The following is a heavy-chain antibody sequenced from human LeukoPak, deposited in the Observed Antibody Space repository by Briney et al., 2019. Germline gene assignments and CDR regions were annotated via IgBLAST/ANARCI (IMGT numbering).Heavy chain of an antibody. Sequence: GGSLRLSCAASGFTVSSNYMSWVRQAPGKGLEWVSVIYSGGSTYYADSVKGRFTISRDNSKNTLYLQMNSLRAEGTAVYYCARAPPNVRFLEWFPGFDYWGQGTLVAVSS. D-gene: IGHD3-3*01. CDR3: ARAPPNVRFLEWFPGFDY. CDR2: IYSGGST. J-gene: IGHJ4*02. V-gene: IGHV3-66*02. CDR1: GFTVSSNY.